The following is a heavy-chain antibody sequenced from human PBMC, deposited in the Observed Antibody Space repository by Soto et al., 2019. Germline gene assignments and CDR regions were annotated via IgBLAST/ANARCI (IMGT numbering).Heavy chain of an antibody. Sequence: EVQLLESGGGLVQPGGSLRLSCAASGFTFSSYAMNWVRQAPGKGLEWVSAISGSGGSTYYADSVKGRFTISRDNSKNTLYLHMNSLRADDTAVYYCAKGAVVRGVYALYYWGQGTLVTVSA. D-gene: IGHD3-10*01. CDR2: ISGSGGST. J-gene: IGHJ4*02. CDR3: AKGAVVRGVYALYY. CDR1: GFTFSSYA. V-gene: IGHV3-23*01.